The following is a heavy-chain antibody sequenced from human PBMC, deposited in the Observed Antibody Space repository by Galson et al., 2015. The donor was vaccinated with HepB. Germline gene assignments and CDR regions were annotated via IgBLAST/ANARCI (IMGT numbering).Heavy chain of an antibody. CDR2: ISWNSGSI. Sequence: SLRLSCAASGFTFDGYAMHWVRQAPGKGLEWVSGISWNSGSIGYADSVKGRFTISRDNAKNSLYLQMNSLRAEDTALYYCAKDIWGGGREAVAGTYQGLWGQGALVTVSS. CDR3: AKDIWGGGREAVAGTYQGL. CDR1: GFTFDGYA. J-gene: IGHJ4*02. V-gene: IGHV3-9*01. D-gene: IGHD6-19*01.